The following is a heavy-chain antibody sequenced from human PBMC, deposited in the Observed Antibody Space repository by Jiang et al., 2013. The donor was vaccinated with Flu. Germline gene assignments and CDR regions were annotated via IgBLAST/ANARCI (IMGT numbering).Heavy chain of an antibody. CDR1: AFTFSTYA. J-gene: IGHJ3*02. V-gene: IGHV3-30-3*01. Sequence: VQLLESGGGVVQPGRSLRLSCAASAFTFSTYAMHWVRQAPGRGLAWVAVISSDGTSQYYADSVRGRFTISRDNSKNTLYLQMNSLRTEDTAAYFCARDRDCSSTSCYNAFDIWGQGTMVTVSS. CDR3: ARDRDCSSTSCYNAFDI. CDR2: ISSDGTSQ. D-gene: IGHD2-2*02.